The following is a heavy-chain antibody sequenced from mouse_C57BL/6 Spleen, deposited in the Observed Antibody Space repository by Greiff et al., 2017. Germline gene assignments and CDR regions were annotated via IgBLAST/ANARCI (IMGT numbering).Heavy chain of an antibody. Sequence: VQLQQSGPELVKPGASVKMSCKASGYTFTDYNMHWVKQSHGKSLEWIGYINPNNGGTSYNQKFKGKATLTVNKSSSTAYMELRSLTSEDSAVYYCVITTVVARYFDVWGTGTTVTVSS. CDR1: GYTFTDYN. D-gene: IGHD1-1*01. J-gene: IGHJ1*03. CDR3: VITTVVARYFDV. V-gene: IGHV1-22*01. CDR2: INPNNGGT.